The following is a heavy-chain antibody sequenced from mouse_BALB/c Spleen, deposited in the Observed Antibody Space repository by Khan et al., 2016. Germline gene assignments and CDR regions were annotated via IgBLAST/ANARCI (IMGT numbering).Heavy chain of an antibody. CDR1: GYSFTGYY. CDR2: ISCYNGAT. V-gene: IGHV1S34*01. D-gene: IGHD2-4*01. Sequence: LVKTGASVKISCKASGYSFTGYYIHWVKQSHGKGLEWIGYISCYNGATNYNQKFRGKATFTVDTSSSTAYMQFNSLTSEDSAVSYYARGDYDGYYAMDYWGQGTSVTVSS. J-gene: IGHJ4*01. CDR3: ARGDYDGYYAMDY.